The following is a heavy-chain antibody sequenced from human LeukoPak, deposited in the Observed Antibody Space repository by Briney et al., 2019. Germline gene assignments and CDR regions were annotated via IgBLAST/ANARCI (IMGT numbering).Heavy chain of an antibody. J-gene: IGHJ4*02. V-gene: IGHV3-48*03. CDR1: GFTFSSYE. D-gene: IGHD3-10*01. CDR3: ARDQASSVPLGLLDN. CDR2: ISSSGSTI. Sequence: GGSLRLSCAASGFTFSSYEMNWVRQAPGKGLEWVSYISSSGSTIYYADSVKGRFTISRDNAKNSLYLQMNSLRAEDTAVYYCARDQASSVPLGLLDNWGQGTLVTVSS.